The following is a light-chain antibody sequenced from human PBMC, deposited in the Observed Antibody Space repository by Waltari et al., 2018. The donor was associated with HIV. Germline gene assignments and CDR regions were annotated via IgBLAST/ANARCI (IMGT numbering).Light chain of an antibody. CDR1: QSVSSN. CDR3: QQYNNWPLT. V-gene: IGKV3-15*01. J-gene: IGKJ4*01. Sequence: EIVMTQSPATLSVSPGDRATLSCRASQSVSSNLAWYQQKPGQAPRLLIYGASTRATGIPARFSGSGSGTEFTLTISSLQSEDFEVYYCQQYNNWPLTFGGGTKVEIK. CDR2: GAS.